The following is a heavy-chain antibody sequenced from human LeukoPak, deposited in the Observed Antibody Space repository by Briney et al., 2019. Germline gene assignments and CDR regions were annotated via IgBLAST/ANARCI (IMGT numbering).Heavy chain of an antibody. D-gene: IGHD3-9*01. CDR1: GYTFTGYY. Sequence: ASVKVSCKASGYTFTGYYMHWVRQAPGQGLEWMGWINPNSGGTNYAQKFQGRVTMTRDTSISTAYMELSRLRSDDTAVYYCARVSDILDGFDYWGQGTLVTVSS. J-gene: IGHJ4*02. CDR3: ARVSDILDGFDY. V-gene: IGHV1-2*02. CDR2: INPNSGGT.